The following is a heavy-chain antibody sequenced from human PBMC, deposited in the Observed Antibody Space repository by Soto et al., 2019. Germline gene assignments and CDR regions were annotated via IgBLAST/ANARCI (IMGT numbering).Heavy chain of an antibody. CDR2: IVVGSGNT. CDR1: GFTFTSSA. CDR3: AAGYYYDSSGSPPWIHDAFDI. D-gene: IGHD3-22*01. V-gene: IGHV1-58*01. J-gene: IGHJ3*02. Sequence: SVKVSCKASGFTFTSSAVQWVRQARGQRLEWIGWIVVGSGNTNYAQKFQERVTITRDMSTSTAYMELSSLRSEDTAVYYCAAGYYYDSSGSPPWIHDAFDIWGQGTMVTVS.